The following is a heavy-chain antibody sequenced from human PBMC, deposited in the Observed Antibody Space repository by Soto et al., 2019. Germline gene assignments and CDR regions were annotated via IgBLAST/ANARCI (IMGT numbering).Heavy chain of an antibody. CDR1: GFTFSSYA. V-gene: IGHV3-23*01. D-gene: IGHD3-16*02. CDR3: AKDLTFGGVIALDY. J-gene: IGHJ4*02. CDR2: ISGSGGST. Sequence: PGGSLRLSCAASGFTFSSYAMSWVRQAPGKGLEWVSAISGSGGSTYYADSVKGRFTISRDNSKNTLYLQMNSLRAEDTAVYYCAKDLTFGGVIALDYWGQGTLVTVSS.